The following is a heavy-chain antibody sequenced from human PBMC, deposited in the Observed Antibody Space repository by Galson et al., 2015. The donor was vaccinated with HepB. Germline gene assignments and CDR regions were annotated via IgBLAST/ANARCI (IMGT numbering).Heavy chain of an antibody. Sequence: PALVKPTQTLTLTCTFSGFSISTSGMCVSWIRQPPGKALEWLARINWNDDKYYSTFLKTRLTISKDTSKNQVVLTMTNMDPVDTATYYCARIGGYNQRAFDIWGQGTMVTVSS. CDR2: INWNDDK. D-gene: IGHD5-24*01. J-gene: IGHJ3*02. V-gene: IGHV2-70*11. CDR1: GFSISTSGMC. CDR3: ARIGGYNQRAFDI.